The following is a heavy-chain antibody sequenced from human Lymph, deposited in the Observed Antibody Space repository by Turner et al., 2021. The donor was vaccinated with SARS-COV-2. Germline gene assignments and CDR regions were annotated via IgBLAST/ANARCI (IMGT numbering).Heavy chain of an antibody. CDR3: ARGGVDTAMVRYYYYGMDV. CDR1: GGSFSGYY. V-gene: IGHV4-34*01. CDR2: INHSGST. Sequence: QVQLQQWGAGLFTPSETLSLTCAVYGGSFSGYYWSWIRQPPGKGLEWIGEINHSGSTNYNPSLKSRVTISVDTSKNQFSLKLSSVTAADTAVYYCARGGVDTAMVRYYYYGMDVWGQGTTVTVSS. D-gene: IGHD5-18*01. J-gene: IGHJ6*02.